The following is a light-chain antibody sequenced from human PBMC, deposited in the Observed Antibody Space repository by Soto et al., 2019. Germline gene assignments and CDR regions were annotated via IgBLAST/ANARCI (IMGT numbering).Light chain of an antibody. J-gene: IGKJ2*01. Sequence: DIRLTQSPSTLSASVGDRVTITCRASQSISDRLAWYQQKSGKAPRLLIYRASSLENGVPSRFSSSGYRTEFTLTISSLQPDDFATYYCQQYDVYSAITFGQGTKLDI. CDR3: QQYDVYSAIT. V-gene: IGKV1-5*03. CDR2: RAS. CDR1: QSISDR.